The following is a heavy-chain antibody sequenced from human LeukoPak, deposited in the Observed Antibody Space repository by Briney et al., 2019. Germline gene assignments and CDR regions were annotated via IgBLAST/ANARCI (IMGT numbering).Heavy chain of an antibody. CDR3: ARDQWLVYYFDY. CDR1: GFTFSNYG. CDR2: ITYDGNNK. D-gene: IGHD6-19*01. J-gene: IGHJ4*02. Sequence: GGSLRLSCTASGFTFSNYGMHWVRQAPGKGLEWVAVITYDGNNKYYADSVKGRFTISRDNSKNTLYVEMNSLRGEDTAVYYCARDQWLVYYFDYWGQGTLVTVSS. V-gene: IGHV3-30*03.